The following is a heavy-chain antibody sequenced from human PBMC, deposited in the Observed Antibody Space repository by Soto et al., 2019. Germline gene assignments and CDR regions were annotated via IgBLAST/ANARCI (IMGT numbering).Heavy chain of an antibody. CDR1: GFTFDDYA. V-gene: IGHV3-9*01. J-gene: IGHJ4*02. CDR3: AKELGGYSYGYELDH. Sequence: EVQLVESGGGLVQPGRSLRLSCAASGFTFDDYAMHWVRQTPGKGLEWVSGISWNSGTRGYADSVKGRFTISRDNAKNSLYLQMDSLRTEDTAFYYCAKELGGYSYGYELDHWGQGTLVAVSS. D-gene: IGHD5-18*01. CDR2: ISWNSGTR.